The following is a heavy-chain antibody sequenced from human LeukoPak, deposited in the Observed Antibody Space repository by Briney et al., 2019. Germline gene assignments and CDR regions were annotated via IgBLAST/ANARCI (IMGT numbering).Heavy chain of an antibody. J-gene: IGHJ6*02. CDR1: GFTFSSYW. V-gene: IGHV3-48*02. Sequence: GGSLRLSCAASGFTFSSYWMSWVRQAPGKGLEWVSYISISSNTIYYADSVKGRFTISRDNAKNSLYLQMNSLRDEDTAVYYCARADYGSGSSYGMDVWGQGTTVTVSS. D-gene: IGHD3-10*01. CDR3: ARADYGSGSSYGMDV. CDR2: ISISSNTI.